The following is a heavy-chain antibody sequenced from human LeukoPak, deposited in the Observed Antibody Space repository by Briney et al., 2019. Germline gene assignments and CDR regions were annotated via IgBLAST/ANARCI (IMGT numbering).Heavy chain of an antibody. V-gene: IGHV1-3*01. CDR2: INVGNGNT. J-gene: IGHJ4*02. D-gene: IGHD5-24*01. CDR1: GYTFTSYA. Sequence: GASVKVSCKASGYTFTSYAMHWVRQAPGQRLEWMGWINVGNGNTKYSQKFQGRVTITRDTSASTAYMELSSLRSEDTAVYYCARDGRDGYNFGYWGQGTLVTVSS. CDR3: ARDGRDGYNFGY.